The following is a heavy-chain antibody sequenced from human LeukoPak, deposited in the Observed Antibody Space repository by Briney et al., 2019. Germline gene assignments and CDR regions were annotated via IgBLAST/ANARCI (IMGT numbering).Heavy chain of an antibody. V-gene: IGHV4-39*07. CDR3: ARENWGGYSYGSVDY. CDR1: GGSISSSSYY. D-gene: IGHD5-18*01. J-gene: IGHJ4*02. CDR2: IYYSGST. Sequence: SETLSLTCTVSGGSISSSSYYWGWIRQPPGKGLEWIGSIYYSGSTYYNPSLKSRVTISVDTSKNQFSLKLSSVTAADTAVYYCARENWGGYSYGSVDYWGQGTLVTVSS.